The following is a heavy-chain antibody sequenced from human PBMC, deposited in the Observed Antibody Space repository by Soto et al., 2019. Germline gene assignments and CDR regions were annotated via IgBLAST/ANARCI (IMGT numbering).Heavy chain of an antibody. Sequence: QVQLVESGGGVVQPGRSLRLSCAASGFTFSSYGMHWVRQAPGKGLEWVAVISYDGSNKYYADSVKGRFTISRDNSKNTLYLQMNSLRAEDTAVYYCAKGLARWGQGTLVTVSS. J-gene: IGHJ4*02. CDR1: GFTFSSYG. V-gene: IGHV3-30*18. CDR2: ISYDGSNK. D-gene: IGHD3-16*01. CDR3: AKGLAR.